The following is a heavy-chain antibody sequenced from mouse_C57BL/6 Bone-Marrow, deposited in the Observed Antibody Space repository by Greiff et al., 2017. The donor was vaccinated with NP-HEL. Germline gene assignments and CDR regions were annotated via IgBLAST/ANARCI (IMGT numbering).Heavy chain of an antibody. CDR1: GYTFTSYW. CDR2: IDPSDSYT. CDR3: ARSTTVASFDY. D-gene: IGHD1-1*01. J-gene: IGHJ2*01. Sequence: QVQLQQPGAELVRPGTSVKLSCKASGYTFTSYWMHWVKQRPGQGLEWIGVIDPSDSYTNYNQKFKGKATLTVDTSSSTAYMQLSSLTSEDSAVYYCARSTTVASFDYWGQGTTLTVSS. V-gene: IGHV1-59*01.